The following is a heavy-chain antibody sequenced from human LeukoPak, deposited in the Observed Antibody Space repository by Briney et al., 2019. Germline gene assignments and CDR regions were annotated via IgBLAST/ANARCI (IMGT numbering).Heavy chain of an antibody. CDR3: ARWVGTQLDF. J-gene: IGHJ4*02. Sequence: GGSLRLSCAASGFTFSGSAMHWVRQAPGKRLETVSAISSDGGRVYYGDSVKGRFTISRDNSKNTLYLQMGSLRAEDMAVYYCARWVGTQLDFWGQGTLVTVSS. D-gene: IGHD1-14*01. CDR1: GFTFSGSA. V-gene: IGHV3-64*02. CDR2: ISSDGGRV.